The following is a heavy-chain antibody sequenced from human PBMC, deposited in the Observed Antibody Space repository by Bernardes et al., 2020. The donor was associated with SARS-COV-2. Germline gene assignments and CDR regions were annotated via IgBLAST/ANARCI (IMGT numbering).Heavy chain of an antibody. CDR3: ARSGLVVPAASLPRV. CDR1: GGSISSHY. J-gene: IGHJ6*02. Sequence: SETLSLTCTVSGGSISSHYWSWIRQPPGKGLEWIGYIYYSGSTNYNPSLKSRVTISVDTSKNQFSLKLSSVTAADTAVYYCARSGLVVPAASLPRVWGQGTKVSVSS. D-gene: IGHD2-2*01. CDR2: IYYSGST. V-gene: IGHV4-59*11.